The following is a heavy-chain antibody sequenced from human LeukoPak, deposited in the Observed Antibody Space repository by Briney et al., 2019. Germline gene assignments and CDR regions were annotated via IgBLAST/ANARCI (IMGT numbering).Heavy chain of an antibody. CDR1: GFTFSSYS. Sequence: GGSLRLSCAASGFTFSSYSMNWVRQAPGRGLEWVSSISSSSSYIYYADSVKGRFTISRDNAKNSLYLQMNSLRAEDTAVYYCARAKYTYGYLFDYWGQGTLVTVSS. D-gene: IGHD5-18*01. CDR2: ISSSSSYI. V-gene: IGHV3-21*01. CDR3: ARAKYTYGYLFDY. J-gene: IGHJ4*02.